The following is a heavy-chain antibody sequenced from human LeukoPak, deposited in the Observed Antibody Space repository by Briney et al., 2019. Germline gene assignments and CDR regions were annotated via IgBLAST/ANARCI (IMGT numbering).Heavy chain of an antibody. D-gene: IGHD6-13*01. Sequence: GGSLRLSCAASGFIFSHYGMHWVRRAPGKGLEWVTYIRFDGIETHYEDSVKGRFTISRDDSRSTLYLQLKSLRIEDTAVYYCVRDLYTSSRYFDLWGRGALVRVSS. J-gene: IGHJ2*01. CDR3: VRDLYTSSRYFDL. CDR2: IRFDGIET. V-gene: IGHV3-30*02. CDR1: GFIFSHYG.